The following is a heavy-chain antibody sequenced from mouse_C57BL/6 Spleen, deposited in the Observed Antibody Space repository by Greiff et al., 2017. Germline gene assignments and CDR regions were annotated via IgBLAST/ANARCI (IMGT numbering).Heavy chain of an antibody. Sequence: QVQLQQSGAELVKPGASVKISCKASGYAFSSYWMNWVKQRPGKGLEWIGQIYPGDGDTNYNGKFKGKATLTADKSSSTAYMQLSSLTSEDSAVYFCASDYSNYVGFDYWGQGTTRTVSS. CDR2: IYPGDGDT. J-gene: IGHJ2*01. D-gene: IGHD2-5*01. V-gene: IGHV1-80*01. CDR1: GYAFSSYW. CDR3: ASDYSNYVGFDY.